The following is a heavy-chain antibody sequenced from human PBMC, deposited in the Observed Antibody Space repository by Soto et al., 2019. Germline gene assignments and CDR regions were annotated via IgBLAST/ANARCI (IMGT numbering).Heavy chain of an antibody. D-gene: IGHD2-21*02. V-gene: IGHV3-23*01. CDR2: ISGSGGST. Sequence: GGSLRLSCVASGFTFSGNVMSWVRQAPGKGLEWISIISGSGGSTYYADSVKGRFTISRDNSNNTLYLQMHSLTAADTAVYYCAKNGCGGDCYSSVAGNWFDPWGQGTLVTVPQ. J-gene: IGHJ5*02. CDR3: AKNGCGGDCYSSVAGNWFDP. CDR1: GFTFSGNV.